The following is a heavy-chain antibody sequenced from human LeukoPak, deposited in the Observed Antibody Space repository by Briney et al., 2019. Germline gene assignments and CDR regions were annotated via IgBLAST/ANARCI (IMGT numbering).Heavy chain of an antibody. J-gene: IGHJ6*02. CDR2: IYSGGST. CDR3: ARDLWFGDPSDPRYYYYYGMDV. V-gene: IGHV3-53*04. CDR1: GGSISTDNW. D-gene: IGHD3-10*01. Sequence: ASETLSLTCAVSGGSISTDNWWTWVRQAPGKGLEWVSVIYSGGSTYYADSVKGRFTISRHNSKNTLYLQMNSLRAEDTAVYYCARDLWFGDPSDPRYYYYYGMDVWGQGTTVTVSS.